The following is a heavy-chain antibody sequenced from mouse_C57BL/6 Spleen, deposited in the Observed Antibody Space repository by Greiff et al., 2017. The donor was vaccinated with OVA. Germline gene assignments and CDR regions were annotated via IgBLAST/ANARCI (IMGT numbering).Heavy chain of an antibody. CDR1: GFTFSDYG. CDR2: ISRGSSTI. Sequence: DVQLVESGGGLVKPGGSLKLSCAASGFTFSDYGMHWVRQAPEKGLEWVAYISRGSSTIYYADTVKGRFTISRDNAKNTLFLQMTSLRSEDTAMYYCARGHYYGSSYWYFDVWGTGTTVTVSS. D-gene: IGHD1-1*01. CDR3: ARGHYYGSSYWYFDV. J-gene: IGHJ1*03. V-gene: IGHV5-17*01.